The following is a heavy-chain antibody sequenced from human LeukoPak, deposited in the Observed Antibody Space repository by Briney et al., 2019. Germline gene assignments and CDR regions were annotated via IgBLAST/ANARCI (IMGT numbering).Heavy chain of an antibody. CDR1: GFTFSSYS. CDR2: IKQDGSEK. D-gene: IGHD2-2*01. Sequence: GGSLRLSCAASGFTFSSYSMNWDRQAPGKGLEWVANIKQDGSEKYYVDSVKGRFTISRDNSKNTLYLQMNSLGAEDTAVYYCARGPARSAFDIWGQGTMVTVSS. V-gene: IGHV3-7*01. CDR3: ARGPARSAFDI. J-gene: IGHJ3*02.